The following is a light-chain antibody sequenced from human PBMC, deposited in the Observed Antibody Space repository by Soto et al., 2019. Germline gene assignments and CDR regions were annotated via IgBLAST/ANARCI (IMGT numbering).Light chain of an antibody. J-gene: IGLJ1*01. CDR2: DVS. CDR1: SSDVGGYNY. Sequence: QSALTQPASVSGSPGQSITISCTGTSSDVGGYNYVSWYQQHPGKAPKLIIYDVSNRPSGVSNRVSGSMSGNTASLTISGLQAEDEADYYCSSYTSSSTRVFGTGTKLTVL. CDR3: SSYTSSSTRV. V-gene: IGLV2-14*01.